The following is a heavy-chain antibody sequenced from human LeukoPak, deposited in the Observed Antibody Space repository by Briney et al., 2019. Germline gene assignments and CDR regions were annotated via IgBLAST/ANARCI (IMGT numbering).Heavy chain of an antibody. J-gene: IGHJ5*02. V-gene: IGHV1-8*01. CDR3: ARVWAGYSSSFHWFDP. Sequence: ASVKVSCTASGYTFTNYDFNWMRQATGQGLEWMGWMNPNSGSTGYAQKFQGRVTMTRDTSISTAYMELSRLRSDDTAVYYCARVWAGYSSSFHWFDPWGQGTLVTVSS. D-gene: IGHD6-13*01. CDR2: MNPNSGST. CDR1: GYTFTNYD.